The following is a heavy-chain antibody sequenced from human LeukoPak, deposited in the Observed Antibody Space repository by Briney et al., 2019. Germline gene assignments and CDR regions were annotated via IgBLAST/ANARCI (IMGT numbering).Heavy chain of an antibody. D-gene: IGHD3-10*01. J-gene: IGHJ6*02. Sequence: ASVKVSRKASGYTFTSYPIHWVRQAPGQRLEWMGWINAGNGNTKYSQKFQGRVTITRDTSASTAYMELSSLRSEDTAVYYCARLVWFGEFYGMDVWGQGTTVTVSS. CDR3: ARLVWFGEFYGMDV. CDR2: INAGNGNT. CDR1: GYTFTSYP. V-gene: IGHV1-3*01.